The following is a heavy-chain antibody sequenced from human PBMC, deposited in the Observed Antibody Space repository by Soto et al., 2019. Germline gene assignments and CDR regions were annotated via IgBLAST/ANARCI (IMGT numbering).Heavy chain of an antibody. V-gene: IGHV4-39*07. D-gene: IGHD3-10*01. Sequence: PSETLSLTCAVSGGSISSSNFYWGWFRQPPGKGLVWIGSIRYGGSAYYSPSLESRVTISVDTSKNQFSLKLSSVTAADTAVYYCAREGKTHNYYGSGSSRHYYYGMDVWGQGTTVTVSS. CDR2: IRYGGSA. J-gene: IGHJ6*02. CDR1: GGSISSSNFY. CDR3: AREGKTHNYYGSGSSRHYYYGMDV.